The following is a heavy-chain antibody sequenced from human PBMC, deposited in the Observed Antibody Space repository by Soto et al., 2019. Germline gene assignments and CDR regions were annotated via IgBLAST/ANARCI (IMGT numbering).Heavy chain of an antibody. CDR1: VFTCSSYA. CDR2: ISGSGGST. V-gene: IGHV3-23*01. Sequence: GPLRLSGAASVFTCSSYAMSWVRQAPGKGLEWVSAISGSGGSTYYADSVKGRFTISRDNSKNTLYLQMNSLRAEDTAVYYCAKDGGGATDPDAFDIWGQGTMVTVSS. J-gene: IGHJ3*02. D-gene: IGHD1-26*01. CDR3: AKDGGGATDPDAFDI.